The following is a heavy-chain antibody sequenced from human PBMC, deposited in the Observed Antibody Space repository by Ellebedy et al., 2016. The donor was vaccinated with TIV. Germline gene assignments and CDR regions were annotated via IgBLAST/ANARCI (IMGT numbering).Heavy chain of an antibody. CDR2: INHSAST. Sequence: SETLSLTXSVSGSSIKSAYNWSWIRPPPGKGLEWIGEINHSASTNYNPSLESRVTISVDTSKNQFSLKLSSVTAADTAVYYCARGGNWGLAYWGQGTLVTVSS. D-gene: IGHD7-27*01. CDR3: ARGGNWGLAY. J-gene: IGHJ4*02. CDR1: GSSIKSAYN. V-gene: IGHV4-34*01.